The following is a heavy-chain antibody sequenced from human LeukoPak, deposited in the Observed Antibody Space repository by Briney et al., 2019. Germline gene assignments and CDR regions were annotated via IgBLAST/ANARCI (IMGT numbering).Heavy chain of an antibody. CDR1: GYTFTGYY. J-gene: IGHJ6*02. CDR3: ARFPLGLWLGMDV. V-gene: IGHV1-2*02. CDR2: INPNSGGT. D-gene: IGHD3-16*01. Sequence: GASVKVSCKASGYTFTGYYMHWVRQAPGQGLEWMGWINPNSGGTNYAQKFQGRVTMTRDTSISTAYMELSRLRSDDTAVYYCARFPLGLWLGMDVWGQGTTVTVSS.